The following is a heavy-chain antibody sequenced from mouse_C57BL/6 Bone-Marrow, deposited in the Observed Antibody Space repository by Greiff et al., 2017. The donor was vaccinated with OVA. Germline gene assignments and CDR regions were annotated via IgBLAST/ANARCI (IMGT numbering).Heavy chain of an antibody. J-gene: IGHJ4*01. CDR1: GYTFTSYW. Sequence: QVQLKESGAELAKPGASVKLSCKASGYTFTSYWMHWVKQRPGQGLEWIGYINPSSGYTKYNQKFKDKATLTADKSSSTAYMELRSLTSEDSAVYYCTRPPMDYWGQGTSVTVSS. CDR2: INPSSGYT. CDR3: TRPPMDY. V-gene: IGHV1-7*01.